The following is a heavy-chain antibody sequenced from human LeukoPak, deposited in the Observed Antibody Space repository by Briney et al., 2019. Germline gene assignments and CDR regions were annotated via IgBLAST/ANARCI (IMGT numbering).Heavy chain of an antibody. CDR1: GFTFDGYA. V-gene: IGHV3-9*01. CDR3: TKDTGVVAAVYYFDY. Sequence: PGGSLRLSCAASGFTFDGYAMHWVRQAPGKGLEWVSGISWNSGSIGYADSVKGRFTISRDNAKNSLYLQMNSLRTEDTALYYCTKDTGVVAAVYYFDYWGQGTLVTVSS. J-gene: IGHJ4*02. CDR2: ISWNSGSI. D-gene: IGHD3-22*01.